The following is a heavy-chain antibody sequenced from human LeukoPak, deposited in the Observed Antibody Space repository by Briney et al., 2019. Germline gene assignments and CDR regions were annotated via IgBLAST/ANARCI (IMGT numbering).Heavy chain of an antibody. V-gene: IGHV1-2*02. D-gene: IGHD3-10*01. CDR3: ARDLDYYGSGSFFNI. J-gene: IGHJ3*02. CDR1: GYTFTAYS. CDR2: INPNSGGT. Sequence: GASVKVSCKASGYTFTAYSMHWVRQAPGQGLAWMGGINPNSGGTNYAQKFQGRVTMTRDTSITTAYMELSRLRSDDTAVYYCARDLDYYGSGSFFNIWGQGTMVTVSS.